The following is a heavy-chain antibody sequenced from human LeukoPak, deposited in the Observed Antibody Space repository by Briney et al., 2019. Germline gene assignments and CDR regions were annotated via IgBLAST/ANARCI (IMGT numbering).Heavy chain of an antibody. D-gene: IGHD7-27*01. J-gene: IGHJ6*02. CDR3: ARDSIPWGRHYGMDV. Sequence: PSETLSLTCTVSGGSISSYYWSWIRQPPGKGPEWIGYIYYSGSTNYNPSLKSRVTISVDTSKNQFSLKLSSVTAADTAVYYCARDSIPWGRHYGMDVWGQGTTVTVSS. V-gene: IGHV4-59*01. CDR2: IYYSGST. CDR1: GGSISSYY.